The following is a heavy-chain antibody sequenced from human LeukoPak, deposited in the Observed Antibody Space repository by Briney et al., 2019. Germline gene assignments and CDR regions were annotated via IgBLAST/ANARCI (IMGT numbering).Heavy chain of an antibody. CDR2: ISSSSGYI. J-gene: IGHJ4*02. CDR1: GFTFSSYS. D-gene: IGHD3-16*01. V-gene: IGHV3-21*01. Sequence: GGSLRLSCAASGFTFSSYSMNWVRQAPGKGLEWVSSISSSSGYIYYADSVKGRFTISRDNAKNSLYLQMNSLRAEDTAVYYCARGPHVSVLGEYYFDYWGQGTLVTVSS. CDR3: ARGPHVSVLGEYYFDY.